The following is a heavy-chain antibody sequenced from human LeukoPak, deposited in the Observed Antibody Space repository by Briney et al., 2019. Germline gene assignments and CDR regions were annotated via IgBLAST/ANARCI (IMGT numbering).Heavy chain of an antibody. V-gene: IGHV3-53*04. D-gene: IGHD3-3*01. CDR1: GXTVSSNY. CDR2: IYSAGGT. J-gene: IGHJ6*02. CDR3: ARFLGRITISGVVPYGMDV. Sequence: PGGSLRLSCAASGXTVSSNYMTWVRQAPGKGLEWVSLIYSAGGTYYTDSVKGRFTISRHSSKNTLYLQMNSLRGEDTAVYYCARFLGRITISGVVPYGMDVWGQGTTVTVSS.